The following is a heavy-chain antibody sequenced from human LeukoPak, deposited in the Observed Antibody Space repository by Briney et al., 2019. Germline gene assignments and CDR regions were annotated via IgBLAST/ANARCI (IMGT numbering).Heavy chain of an antibody. CDR1: GDSLSSSY. J-gene: IGHJ4*02. V-gene: IGHV4-4*07. Sequence: SETLSLTCTVSGDSLSSSYWSWVRQPAGKGLEWIGRIYTSGYTNYNPSLRSRVTLSVETSKNQFSLKLTSVTDADAAVYYCARDCSGGNCYLGAIDYWGQGTQVIVSS. CDR2: IYTSGYT. D-gene: IGHD2-15*01. CDR3: ARDCSGGNCYLGAIDY.